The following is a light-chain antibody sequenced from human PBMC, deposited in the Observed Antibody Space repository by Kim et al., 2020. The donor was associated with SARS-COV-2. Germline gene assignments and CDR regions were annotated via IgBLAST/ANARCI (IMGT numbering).Light chain of an antibody. CDR3: NSRDGSDNSFV. J-gene: IGLJ1*01. CDR2: GKN. V-gene: IGLV3-19*01. Sequence: ALGQTVRITCQGARLRSHYASWYQQQPGQAPVLVIYGKNNRPSGIPGRFSGSSSGNTASLTITGAQAEDEAEYYCNSRDGSDNSFVFATGTKVTVL. CDR1: RLRSHY.